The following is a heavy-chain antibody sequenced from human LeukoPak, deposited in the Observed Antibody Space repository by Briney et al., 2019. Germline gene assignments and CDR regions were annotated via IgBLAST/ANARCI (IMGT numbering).Heavy chain of an antibody. J-gene: IGHJ4*02. D-gene: IGHD6-13*01. V-gene: IGHV4-59*01. CDR2: IYYSGST. CDR3: ARVADSSSWYIDY. Sequence: SEILSLTCTVSGGSISSYYWSWIRQPPGKGLEWIGYIYYSGSTNYNPSLKSRVTISVDTSKNQFSLKLSSVTAADTAVYYCARVADSSSWYIDYWGQGTLVTVSS. CDR1: GGSISSYY.